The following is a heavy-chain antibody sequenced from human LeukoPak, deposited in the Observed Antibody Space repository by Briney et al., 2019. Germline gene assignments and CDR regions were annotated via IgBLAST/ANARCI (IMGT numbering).Heavy chain of an antibody. CDR2: IYSDNT. V-gene: IGHV3-53*01. Sequence: TGGSLRLSCTVSGFTVSSNSMSWVRQAPGKGLEWVSFIYSDNTHYSDSVKGRFTISRDNSKNTLYLQMNSLRAEDTAVYYCARDAGYGYDRFDYWGQGTQVTVSS. CDR1: GFTVSSNS. CDR3: ARDAGYGYDRFDY. J-gene: IGHJ4*02. D-gene: IGHD5-18*01.